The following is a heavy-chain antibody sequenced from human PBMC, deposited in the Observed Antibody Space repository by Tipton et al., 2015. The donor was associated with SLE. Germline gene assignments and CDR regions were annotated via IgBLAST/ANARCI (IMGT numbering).Heavy chain of an antibody. CDR1: GGSFSGYY. CDR2: INRSGST. J-gene: IGHJ6*02. D-gene: IGHD4-11*01. V-gene: IGHV4-34*01. Sequence: TLSLTCAVYGGSFSGYYWSWIRQPPGKGLEWIGEINRSGSTNYNPSLKSRVTISVDTSKNLFSLKLSSVTAADTAVYYCARSPYSNYDRYYYGMDVWGQGTTVTVSS. CDR3: ARSPYSNYDRYYYGMDV.